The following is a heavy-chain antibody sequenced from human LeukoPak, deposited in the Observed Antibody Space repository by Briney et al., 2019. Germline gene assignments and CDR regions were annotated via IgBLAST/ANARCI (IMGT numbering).Heavy chain of an antibody. Sequence: SQTLSLTCAVSGGSISSGGYSWSWIRQPPGKGLEWIGYIYHSGNTNYNPSLKSRLTISVDTSKNQFSLKVSSVTAADTAVYYCATNSQFGMDVWGQGTTVTVS. CDR1: GGSISSGGYS. CDR3: ATNSQFGMDV. D-gene: IGHD2/OR15-2a*01. V-gene: IGHV4-30-2*01. J-gene: IGHJ6*02. CDR2: IYHSGNT.